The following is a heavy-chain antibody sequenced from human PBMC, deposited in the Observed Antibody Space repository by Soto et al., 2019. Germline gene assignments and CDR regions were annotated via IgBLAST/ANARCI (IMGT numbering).Heavy chain of an antibody. J-gene: IGHJ4*02. CDR1: GYTFNTNG. V-gene: IGHV1-18*01. Sequence: QVQLVQSGAEVKKPGASVKVSCKASGYTFNTNGISWVRQAPGQGLEWMGWISAYDGNTNYAQKLQGRVTMTTDTSTNTAYMELRSLRSDDTAVYYWARDGRDYGDYDFDYWGQGTLVTVSS. CDR3: ARDGRDYGDYDFDY. D-gene: IGHD4-17*01. CDR2: ISAYDGNT.